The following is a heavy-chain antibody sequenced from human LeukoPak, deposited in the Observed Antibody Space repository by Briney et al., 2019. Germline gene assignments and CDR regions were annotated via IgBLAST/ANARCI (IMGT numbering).Heavy chain of an antibody. J-gene: IGHJ4*02. CDR2: IYSDGST. V-gene: IGHV3-66*01. Sequence: GGSLRLSCAASGFTVGNKYMTWVRQAPGGGLEWVSVIYSDGSTYYADSVKGRFTISRDNSKNTLYLQMNSLRVDDTALYYCAREAGAGAFDCWGPGTLVTVSS. CDR3: AREAGAGAFDC. CDR1: GFTVGNKY. D-gene: IGHD6-13*01.